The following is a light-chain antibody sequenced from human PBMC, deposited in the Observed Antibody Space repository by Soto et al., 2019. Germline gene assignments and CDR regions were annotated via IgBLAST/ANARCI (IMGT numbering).Light chain of an antibody. CDR1: GSNIGSNT. CDR3: AAWDDNLDGFV. V-gene: IGLV1-44*01. Sequence: QSVLTQPPSASASPGQRVSISCSGSGSNIGSNTVNWYHHLPGAAPKLLIYRDNQRPSGVPDRFSGSKSGTSASLAIRGLQSDDEADYYCAAWDDNLDGFVFGTGTKVTV. J-gene: IGLJ1*01. CDR2: RDN.